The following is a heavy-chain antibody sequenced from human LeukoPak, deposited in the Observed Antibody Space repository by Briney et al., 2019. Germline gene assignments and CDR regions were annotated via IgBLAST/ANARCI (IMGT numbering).Heavy chain of an antibody. D-gene: IGHD3-3*01. J-gene: IGHJ5*02. Sequence: SETLSLTCTVSGGSISSYYWSWIRQPAGKGLEWIGRIYTSGSTNYNPSLKSRVTISVDKSKNQFSLKLSSVTAADTAVYYCARVPYYDFWSGYLFDPWGQGILVTVSS. CDR3: ARVPYYDFWSGYLFDP. V-gene: IGHV4-4*07. CDR2: IYTSGST. CDR1: GGSISSYY.